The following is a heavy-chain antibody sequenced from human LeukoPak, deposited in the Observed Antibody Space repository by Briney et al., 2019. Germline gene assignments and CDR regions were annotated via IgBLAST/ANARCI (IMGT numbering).Heavy chain of an antibody. Sequence: PGGSLRLSCAASGFTFSSYGMHWVRQAPGKGLEWVAFIRYDGSNKYYADSVKGRFTISRDNSKNTLYLQMNSLRAEDTAVYYCAKGEGYQLLKSYFDYWGQGTLVTVSS. V-gene: IGHV3-30*02. J-gene: IGHJ4*02. CDR1: GFTFSSYG. D-gene: IGHD2-2*01. CDR3: AKGEGYQLLKSYFDY. CDR2: IRYDGSNK.